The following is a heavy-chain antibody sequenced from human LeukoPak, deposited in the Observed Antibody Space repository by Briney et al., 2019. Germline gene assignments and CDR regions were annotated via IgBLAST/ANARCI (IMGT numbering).Heavy chain of an antibody. CDR1: GGSISSYY. CDR2: IYTSGST. CDR3: ARVLWDRLTALDYYYYMDV. V-gene: IGHV4-4*07. Sequence: SETLSLTCTVSGGSISSYYWSWIRQPAGKGLEWIGRIYTSGSTNYNPSLKSRVTMSVDTSKNQFSLKLSSVTAADTAVYYCARVLWDRLTALDYYYYMDVWGKGTTVTVSS. D-gene: IGHD1-26*01. J-gene: IGHJ6*03.